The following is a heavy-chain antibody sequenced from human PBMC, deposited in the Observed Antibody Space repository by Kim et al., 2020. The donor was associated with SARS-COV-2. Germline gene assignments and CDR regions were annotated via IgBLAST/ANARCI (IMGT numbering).Heavy chain of an antibody. CDR1: GYTFTSYA. CDR2: INTSTGNP. D-gene: IGHD3-3*01. V-gene: IGHV7-4-1*02. Sequence: ASVKVSCKASGYTFTSYAMNWVRQAPGQGLEWMGWINTSTGNPTYAQGFTGRFVFSLDTSVSTAYLQISSLKAEDTAVYYCARDWEWVTIFGSDAGFWFDPWGQGTLVTVSS. CDR3: ARDWEWVTIFGSDAGFWFDP. J-gene: IGHJ5*02.